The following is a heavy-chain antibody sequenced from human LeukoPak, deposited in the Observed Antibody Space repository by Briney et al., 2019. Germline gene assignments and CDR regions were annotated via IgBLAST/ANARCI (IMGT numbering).Heavy chain of an antibody. D-gene: IGHD3-22*01. V-gene: IGHV4-39*01. CDR1: GDSISNSDHF. J-gene: IGHJ4*02. Sequence: SETLSLTCSVSGDSISNSDHFWGWIRQPPGKGLEWIGTIYYTGRTWYNPSLSSRVSMSVDTSKNQFSLKVTSVTAADTAVYYCARQAYDSIGFYDYWGQGTLVTVSS. CDR3: ARQAYDSIGFYDY. CDR2: IYYTGRT.